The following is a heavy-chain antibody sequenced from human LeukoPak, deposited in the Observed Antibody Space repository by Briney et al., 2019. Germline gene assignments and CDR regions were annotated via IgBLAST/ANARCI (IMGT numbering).Heavy chain of an antibody. V-gene: IGHV3-21*01. J-gene: IGHJ4*02. CDR3: ARDRSTTVTPTYFDY. D-gene: IGHD4-17*01. Sequence: GGSLRLSCAASGFTFSSYSMNWVRQAPGKGLEWVSSISSSSSYIYYADSVKGRFTISRDNAKNSLYLQMNSLRAEDTAVYYCARDRSTTVTPTYFDYWGQGTLVTVSS. CDR1: GFTFSSYS. CDR2: ISSSSSYI.